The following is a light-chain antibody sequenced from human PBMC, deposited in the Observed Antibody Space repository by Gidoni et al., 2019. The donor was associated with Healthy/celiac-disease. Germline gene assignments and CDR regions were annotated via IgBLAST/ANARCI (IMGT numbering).Light chain of an antibody. V-gene: IGKV3-11*01. CDR1: QRVSSY. J-gene: IGKJ2*01. CDR3: QQRSNWPYT. CDR2: DAS. Sequence: EHVLTSSPATLSLSPGESATLSCRASQRVSSYLAWYQQKPGHAPRLLIYDASSRATGIPARFSGSGSGTDFTLTISSLEPEDFAVYYCQQRSNWPYTFGQGTKLEIK.